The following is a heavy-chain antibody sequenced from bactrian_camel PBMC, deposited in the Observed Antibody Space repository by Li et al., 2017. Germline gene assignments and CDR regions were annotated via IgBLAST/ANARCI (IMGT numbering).Heavy chain of an antibody. D-gene: IGHD7*01. CDR3: ATDLNWQNY. J-gene: IGHJ4*01. CDR2: FSAGGIT. V-gene: IGHV3-2*01. CDR1: GSTVSTYY. Sequence: VQLVESGGGLVQPGGSLILSCSMFGSTVSTYYMTWVRQAPGKGLEWVASFSAGGITHYPNSAKGRFTISKDNAKNTLSLQMNSLKSEDTALYYCATDLNWQNYWGQGTQVTVS.